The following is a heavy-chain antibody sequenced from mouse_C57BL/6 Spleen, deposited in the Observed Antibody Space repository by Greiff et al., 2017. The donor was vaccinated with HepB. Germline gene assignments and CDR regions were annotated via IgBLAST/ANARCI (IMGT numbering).Heavy chain of an antibody. CDR1: GYTFTRYW. V-gene: IGHV1-7*01. Sequence: QVQLQQSGAELAKPGASVKLSCKASGYTFTRYWMHWVKQRPGQGLEWIGYINPSSGYTKYNQKFKDKATLTADKSSSTAYMQLSSLTYEDSAVYYGARYVVTSYYAMDYWGQGTSVTVSS. D-gene: IGHD2-2*01. CDR3: ARYVVTSYYAMDY. J-gene: IGHJ4*01. CDR2: INPSSGYT.